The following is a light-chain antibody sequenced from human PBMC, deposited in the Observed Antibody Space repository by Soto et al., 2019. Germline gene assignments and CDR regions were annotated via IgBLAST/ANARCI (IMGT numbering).Light chain of an antibody. V-gene: IGKV3-20*01. CDR2: GAS. CDR3: QQYGSSPRT. J-gene: IGKJ1*01. Sequence: EIVLTQSPGTLSLSPWERATLSCRASQSVSSSYLAWYQQKPGQPPRLLIYGASSRATGIPDRFSGSGSGTDFTLTISRLEPEDFAVYYCQQYGSSPRTFGQGTKVDI. CDR1: QSVSSSY.